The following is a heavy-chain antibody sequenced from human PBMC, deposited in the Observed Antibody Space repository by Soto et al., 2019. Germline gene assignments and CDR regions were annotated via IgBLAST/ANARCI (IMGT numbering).Heavy chain of an antibody. CDR1: GFTFSDYS. J-gene: IGHJ3*01. CDR2: ISSDSRTK. CDR3: VRGGYGPVDAFDV. D-gene: IGHD5-18*01. V-gene: IGHV3-48*01. Sequence: GGSLRLSCVASGFTFSDYSMNWVRQAPGKGLEWVLYISSDSRTKYYVDSVKGRFTISRDNAKNSVFMQMSGLRAEDTAVYYCVRGGYGPVDAFDVWGQGTMVTVS.